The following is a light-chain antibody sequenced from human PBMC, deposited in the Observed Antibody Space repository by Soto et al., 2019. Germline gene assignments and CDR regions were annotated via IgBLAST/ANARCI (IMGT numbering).Light chain of an antibody. V-gene: IGKV1-12*01. Sequence: DIPLTQSPSSVSASVGDRITITCRASQGVSNWLAWYQQKPGRAPNLLIYATSSLHSGVPSRFSGSGSGTDFTLTISSLQAEDFATYYCQQAGRFPLTFGPGTKLYIK. CDR3: QQAGRFPLT. CDR2: ATS. J-gene: IGKJ3*01. CDR1: QGVSNW.